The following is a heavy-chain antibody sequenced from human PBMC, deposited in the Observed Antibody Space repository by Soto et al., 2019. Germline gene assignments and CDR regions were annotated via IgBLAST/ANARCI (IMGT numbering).Heavy chain of an antibody. J-gene: IGHJ3*02. Sequence: GGSLRLSCAASGFTFSSYGMHWVRQAPGKGLEWVAVIWYDGSNKYYADSVKGRFTISRDNSKNTLYLQMNSLRAEDTAVYYCARAEYYYDSSGYYYIRAFDIWGQGTMVTFSS. D-gene: IGHD3-22*01. CDR2: IWYDGSNK. CDR3: ARAEYYYDSSGYYYIRAFDI. V-gene: IGHV3-33*01. CDR1: GFTFSSYG.